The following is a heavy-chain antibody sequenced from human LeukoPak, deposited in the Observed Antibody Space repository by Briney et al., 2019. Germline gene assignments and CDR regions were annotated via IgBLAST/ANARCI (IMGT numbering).Heavy chain of an antibody. V-gene: IGHV3-74*01. Sequence: PGGSLRLSCAASGFTFSSYWMHWVRQAPGKGLVWVSRVNGDGSSTDNVDSVEGRFTISRDNAKNTLYLQMNSLRAEDTAIYYCARDLDGSGSYHWFDPWGQGTLVTVSS. CDR2: VNGDGSST. J-gene: IGHJ5*02. D-gene: IGHD3-10*01. CDR1: GFTFSSYW. CDR3: ARDLDGSGSYHWFDP.